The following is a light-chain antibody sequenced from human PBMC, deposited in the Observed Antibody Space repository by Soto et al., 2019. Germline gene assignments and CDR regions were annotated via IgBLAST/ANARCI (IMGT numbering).Light chain of an antibody. CDR3: SLYTSENTYV. J-gene: IGLJ1*01. V-gene: IGLV2-18*01. Sequence: ALAQPPSVSGSPGQSVTISCTGTSTDFVSYNRVSWYQQPPGTAPKLVIYEASNRPSGVPDRFSGSKSGNTASLTISGLQAADEADYYCSLYTSENTYVFGTGTKVTVL. CDR1: STDFVSYNR. CDR2: EAS.